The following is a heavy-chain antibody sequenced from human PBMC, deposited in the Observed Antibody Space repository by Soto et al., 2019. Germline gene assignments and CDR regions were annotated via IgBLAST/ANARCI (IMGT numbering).Heavy chain of an antibody. CDR3: ARDHGGSYQADAFDP. J-gene: IGHJ5*02. D-gene: IGHD1-26*01. Sequence: QVQLVQSGVEVKKPRASVKVSCKAPGYTFTTYGISWVRQAPGQGLEWMGWISPYDGDTNYADTLQGRVTLTTDTATTTAYMELRSLRADDTAMYYCARDHGGSYQADAFDPWGQGTLVIVSS. CDR1: GYTFTTYG. CDR2: ISPYDGDT. V-gene: IGHV1-18*01.